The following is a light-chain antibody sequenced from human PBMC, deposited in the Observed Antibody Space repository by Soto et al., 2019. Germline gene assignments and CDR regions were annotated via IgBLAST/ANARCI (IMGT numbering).Light chain of an antibody. Sequence: QLVLTQSPSASASLGASVKLTCTLSSGHSSYAIAWHQQQPEKGPRYLMKVNSDGSHSKGDGIPDRFSGSSSGAERYLTISSLQSEDEADYYCQTWGSGIHYVFGTLTKLTVL. V-gene: IGLV4-69*01. CDR3: QTWGSGIHYV. CDR1: SGHSSYA. J-gene: IGLJ1*01. CDR2: VNSDGSH.